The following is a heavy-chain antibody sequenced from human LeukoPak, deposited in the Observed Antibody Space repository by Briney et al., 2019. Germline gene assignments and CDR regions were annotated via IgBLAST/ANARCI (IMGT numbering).Heavy chain of an antibody. CDR1: GYSISSGYY. J-gene: IGHJ5*02. Sequence: PSETLSLTCAVSGYSISSGYYWGRIRQPPGKGLEWIGSIYYSGSTYYNPSLKSRVTISVDTSKNQFSLKLSSETAADTAVYYCARHGLSIGPWGQGTLVTVSS. V-gene: IGHV4-38-2*01. CDR3: ARHGLSIGP. CDR2: IYYSGST. D-gene: IGHD3-16*02.